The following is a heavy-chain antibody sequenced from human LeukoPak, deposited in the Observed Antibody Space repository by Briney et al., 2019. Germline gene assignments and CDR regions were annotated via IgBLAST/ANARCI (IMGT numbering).Heavy chain of an antibody. Sequence: GGSLRLSCAASGFTFSNALMSWVRQAPGKGREWVGRIKRKTDGGTTDYAAPVKDRFTISRDDSKNTLYLQMNSLKTEDTALYYCASDVDGGNPFDNWGQGTLVTVSS. CDR2: IKRKTDGGTT. V-gene: IGHV3-15*01. CDR3: ASDVDGGNPFDN. D-gene: IGHD4-23*01. CDR1: GFTFSNAL. J-gene: IGHJ4*02.